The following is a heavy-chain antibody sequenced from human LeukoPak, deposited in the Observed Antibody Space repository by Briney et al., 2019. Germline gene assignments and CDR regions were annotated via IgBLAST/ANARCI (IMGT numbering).Heavy chain of an antibody. CDR1: GFTFSSYA. V-gene: IGHV3-23*01. Sequence: GGSLRLSCAASGFTFSSYAMSWVRQASGKGLEWVSVISDSIGSTYYADSVKGRFTISRDNSKNTLYVQMNSLRAEDTAVYYCAKAAPRLATPNDAFDIWGQGTMVTVSS. D-gene: IGHD5-12*01. CDR2: ISDSIGST. CDR3: AKAAPRLATPNDAFDI. J-gene: IGHJ3*02.